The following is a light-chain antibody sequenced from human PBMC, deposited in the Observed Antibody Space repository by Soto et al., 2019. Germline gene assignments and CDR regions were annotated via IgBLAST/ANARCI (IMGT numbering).Light chain of an antibody. J-gene: IGKJ5*01. V-gene: IGKV3-20*01. CDR1: QSVSNY. CDR2: DAS. CDR3: QQYGSSPRT. Sequence: EIVFTHSPSTLSLSPGERATLSCRARQSVSNYLAWYQQKPGQAPRLLIYDASNRASGIPARFSGSGSGTDFTLTISRLEPEDFAVYYCQQYGSSPRTFGQGTRLEIK.